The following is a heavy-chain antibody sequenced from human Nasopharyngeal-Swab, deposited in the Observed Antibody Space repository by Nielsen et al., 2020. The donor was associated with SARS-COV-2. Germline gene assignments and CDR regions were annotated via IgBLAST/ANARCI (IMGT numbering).Heavy chain of an antibody. CDR3: ARARIGDYYDSSGLDY. D-gene: IGHD3-22*01. CDR1: GFTFSSYE. CDR2: ISSSGSTI. J-gene: IGHJ4*02. Sequence: SCAASGFTFSSYEMNWVRQAPGKGLEWVSYISSSGSTIYYADSVKGRFTISRDNAKNSLYLQMNSLRAEDTAVYYCARARIGDYYDSSGLDYWGQGTLVTVSS. V-gene: IGHV3-48*03.